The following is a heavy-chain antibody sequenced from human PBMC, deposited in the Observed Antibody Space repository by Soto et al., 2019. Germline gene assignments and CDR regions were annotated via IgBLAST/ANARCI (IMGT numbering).Heavy chain of an antibody. CDR1: GFTFSSYG. J-gene: IGHJ6*02. D-gene: IGHD3-3*01. CDR3: AKEVWSGPMDV. Sequence: QVQLVESGGGVVQPGRSLRLSCAASGFTFSSYGMHWVRQAPGKGLEWVAVISYDGSNKNYADSVKGRFTISRDNSKNTQYLQMNSLGAEDTAVYYCAKEVWSGPMDVWGQGTTVTVSS. CDR2: ISYDGSNK. V-gene: IGHV3-30*18.